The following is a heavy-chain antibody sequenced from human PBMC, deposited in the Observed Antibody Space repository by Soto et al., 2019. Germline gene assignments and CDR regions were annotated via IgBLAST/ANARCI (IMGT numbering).Heavy chain of an antibody. Sequence: PLRLSKTAAGVKSSNYSSRCISKEPGKGREWVAMILQDGNNKYYADSVKGRFTISRDNSKNTLYLQMNNLRPEDTAMYYCSRDQGGYQDTLGCSLRRGPGTLVPVFS. CDR2: ILQDGNNK. CDR3: SRDQGGYQDTLGCSLR. CDR1: GVKSSNYS. D-gene: IGHD3-22*01. J-gene: IGHJ4*02. V-gene: IGHV3-30-3*01.